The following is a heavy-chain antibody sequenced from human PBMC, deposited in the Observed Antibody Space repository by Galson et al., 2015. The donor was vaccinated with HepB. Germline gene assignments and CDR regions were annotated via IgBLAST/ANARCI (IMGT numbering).Heavy chain of an antibody. D-gene: IGHD3-3*01. CDR1: GGSISSSSDY. CDR3: ARLYYDFWSGSGWFDP. CDR2: IYYSGSA. J-gene: IGHJ5*02. V-gene: IGHV4-39*07. Sequence: SETLSLTCTVSGGSISSSSDYWGWIRQPPGKGLEWIGNIYYSGSADYNPSLKSRVTISVDTSKNHFSLNLNSVTAADTAVYYCARLYYDFWSGSGWFDPWGQGTLVTVSS.